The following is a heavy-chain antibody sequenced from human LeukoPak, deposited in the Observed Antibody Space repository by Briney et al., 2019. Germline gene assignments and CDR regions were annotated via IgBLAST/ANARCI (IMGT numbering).Heavy chain of an antibody. D-gene: IGHD3-22*01. V-gene: IGHV3-23*01. CDR2: ISGSGDNT. J-gene: IGHJ4*02. Sequence: GGSLRLSCAASGFTFSDYYMSWIRQAPGKGLEWVSGISGSGDNTYYADSVRGRFTISRDNSKNTLYVQVNSLGTEDTAAYYCAKGSYYDSSGSFYFDYWGQGTLVTVSS. CDR1: GFTFSDYY. CDR3: AKGSYYDSSGSFYFDY.